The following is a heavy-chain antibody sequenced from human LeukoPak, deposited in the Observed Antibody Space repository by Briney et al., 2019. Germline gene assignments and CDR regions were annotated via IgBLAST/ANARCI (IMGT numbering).Heavy chain of an antibody. D-gene: IGHD2-15*01. J-gene: IGHJ4*02. V-gene: IGHV3-23*01. CDR3: ARGRYCSGGSCSGSYFDY. Sequence: GGSLRLSCAASGFIFSSYVMTWVRQAPGKGLEWVSGISGSGGSTYYADSVKGRFTISRDNSKNTLYLQMNSLRAEDTALYYCARGRYCSGGSCSGSYFDYWGQGTLVTVSS. CDR2: ISGSGGST. CDR1: GFIFSSYV.